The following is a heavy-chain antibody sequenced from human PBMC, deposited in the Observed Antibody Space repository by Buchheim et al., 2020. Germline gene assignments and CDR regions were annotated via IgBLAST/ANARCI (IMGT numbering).Heavy chain of an antibody. CDR1: GGPISSNNYH. D-gene: IGHD2-21*02. J-gene: IGHJ4*02. V-gene: IGHV4-39*07. Sequence: QLQLQESGPGLVKPSETLSLACTVSGGPISSNNYHWGWIRQAPGKGLEWIGSISDSGTIHYSPSLQSRLTISVDTSKNQFSLTLTSVTAADTAVYYGLGVVTGPNFSDYWGQGAL. CDR3: LGVVTGPNFSDY. CDR2: ISDSGTI.